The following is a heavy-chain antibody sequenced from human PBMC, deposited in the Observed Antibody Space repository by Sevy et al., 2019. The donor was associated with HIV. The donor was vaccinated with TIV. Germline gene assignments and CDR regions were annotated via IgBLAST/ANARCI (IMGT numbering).Heavy chain of an antibody. V-gene: IGHV3-48*03. J-gene: IGHJ3*01. D-gene: IGHD6-13*01. Sequence: GGSLRLSCAASGFSFISYEMNWVRQAPGRGLELVAYISDGGGTTDYADSVKGRFTISRDNAENSLYLQMNSLRAEDTAVYYCARPYSSNFYGAFDLWGQGTMVTVSS. CDR3: ARPYSSNFYGAFDL. CDR2: ISDGGGTT. CDR1: GFSFISYE.